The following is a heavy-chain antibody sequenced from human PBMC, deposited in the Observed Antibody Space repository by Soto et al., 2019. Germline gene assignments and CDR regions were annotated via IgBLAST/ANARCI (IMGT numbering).Heavy chain of an antibody. D-gene: IGHD5-12*01. V-gene: IGHV1-18*04. CDR3: ARDEYSGYEQLFDY. CDR1: GYTFTSYG. CDR2: ISAYNGNT. Sequence: ASVKVSCKASGYTFTSYGISWVRQAPGQGLEWMGWISAYNGNTNYAQKLQGRVTITTDTSTSTAYMQLRSLRSDDTAVYYCARDEYSGYEQLFDYWGQGTLVTVSS. J-gene: IGHJ4*02.